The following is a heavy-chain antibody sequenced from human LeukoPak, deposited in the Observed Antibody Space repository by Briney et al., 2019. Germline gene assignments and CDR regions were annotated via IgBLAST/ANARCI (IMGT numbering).Heavy chain of an antibody. V-gene: IGHV3-21*06. CDR1: GFTFNSYS. CDR2: INDRASVT. D-gene: IGHD1-26*01. Sequence: GGSLRLSCEVSGFTFNSYSMNWVRQAPGGGLEWVSYINDRASVTKYAESVKGRFTISRDNAKNLLYLEMSSLRVEDTAVYYCATPREAGQVAYFYGMDVWGQGTTVILS. CDR3: ATPREAGQVAYFYGMDV. J-gene: IGHJ6*02.